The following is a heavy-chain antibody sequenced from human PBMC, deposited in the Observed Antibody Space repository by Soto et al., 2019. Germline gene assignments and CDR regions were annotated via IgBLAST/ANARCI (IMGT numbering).Heavy chain of an antibody. CDR2: IYYSGST. D-gene: IGHD2-15*01. CDR3: AGMYCSGGTCYSTYSYYYMDV. J-gene: IGHJ6*03. V-gene: IGHV4-31*02. CDR1: GGSISSGDYY. Sequence: PSETLSLTCTVSGGSISSGDYYWSWIRQPPGKGLEWIGYIYYSGSTYYNPSLSSRITMSVDTSTNQFSLKLSSVTAADTAVYYCAGMYCSGGTCYSTYSYYYMDVWGKGTTVTVSS.